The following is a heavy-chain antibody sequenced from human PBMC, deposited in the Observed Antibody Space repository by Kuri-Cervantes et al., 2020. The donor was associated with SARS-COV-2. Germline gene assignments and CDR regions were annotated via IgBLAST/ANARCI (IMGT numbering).Heavy chain of an antibody. J-gene: IGHJ4*02. CDR3: ATGGGIDCRGTSCYTGGTFDY. D-gene: IGHD2-2*02. CDR2: IYTSGST. CDR1: GGSISSYY. V-gene: IGHV4-4*07. Sequence: SETLSLTCTVSGGSISSYYWSWIRQPAGKGLEWIGRIYTSGSTNYNPSLKSRVTMSVDTSKNQFSLKLSSVTAADTAVYYCATGGGIDCRGTSCYTGGTFDYWGQGTLVTVSS.